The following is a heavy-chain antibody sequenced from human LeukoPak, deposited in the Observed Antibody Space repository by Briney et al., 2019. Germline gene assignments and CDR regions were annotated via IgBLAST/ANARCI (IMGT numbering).Heavy chain of an antibody. J-gene: IGHJ4*02. CDR2: ISYDGSNK. V-gene: IGHV3-30*18. Sequence: PGGSLRLSCAASGFTFSSYGMHWVRQAPGKGLEWVAVISYDGSNKYYADSVKGRFTISRDNSKNTLYLQMNSLRAEDTAVYYCAKDPTPYIAAAGGDYFDYWGQGTLVTVSS. CDR3: AKDPTPYIAAAGGDYFDY. D-gene: IGHD6-13*01. CDR1: GFTFSSYG.